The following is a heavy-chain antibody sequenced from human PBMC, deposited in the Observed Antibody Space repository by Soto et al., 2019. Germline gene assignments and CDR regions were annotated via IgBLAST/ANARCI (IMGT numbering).Heavy chain of an antibody. Sequence: SQTLSVPCAVAGGSCSGYYWTWIRQPPGTGLEWIGEINHSGSTNYNPSLKSRVTISVDTSKNQFSLKLTSVTAADTSVYYCARDKITGLFDYWGQGTLVTVSS. CDR1: GGSCSGYY. CDR2: INHSGST. CDR3: ARDKITGLFDY. J-gene: IGHJ4*02. D-gene: IGHD2-8*02. V-gene: IGHV4-34*01.